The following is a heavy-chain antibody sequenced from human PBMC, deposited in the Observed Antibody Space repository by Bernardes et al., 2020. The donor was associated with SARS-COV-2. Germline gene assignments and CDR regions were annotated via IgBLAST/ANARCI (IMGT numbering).Heavy chain of an antibody. V-gene: IGHV3-7*01. CDR2: IKEDGSEK. D-gene: IGHD3-10*01. CDR3: VRFGGSYNWFDF. Sequence: GGSLRLSCAASGFTFSNYWMSWVRQAPGKGLGWVANIKEDGSEKYYVDFVKGRFTISRDNAKNSLYLQMNSLRVEDTAVYYCVRFGGSYNWFDFWGQGTLVTVSS. CDR1: GFTFSNYW. J-gene: IGHJ5*01.